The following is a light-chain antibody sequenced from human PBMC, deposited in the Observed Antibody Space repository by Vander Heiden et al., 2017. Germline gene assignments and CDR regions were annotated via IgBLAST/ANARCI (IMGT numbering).Light chain of an antibody. CDR3: QVRDSSTNWV. V-gene: IGLV3-9*01. CDR2: DDD. Sequence: SYGLTQSLSLSVALGQTATITCEGHDIGSRHVHWYQRKPGQAPVLVIYDDDYRPSGIPERFSGSNSGNTATLTISRAQAGDEADYFCQVRDSSTNWVFGGGTKMTVL. J-gene: IGLJ3*02. CDR1: DIGSRH.